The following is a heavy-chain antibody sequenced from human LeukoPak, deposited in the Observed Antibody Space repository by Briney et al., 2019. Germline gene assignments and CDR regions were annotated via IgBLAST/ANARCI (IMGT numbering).Heavy chain of an antibody. V-gene: IGHV5-51*01. Sequence: GESLKISCKGSGYSFTSYWIGWVRQMPGKGLEWMGIIYPGDSDTRYSPSFQGQVTISADKSINTAYLQWSSLKASDTAMYYCARTFHFENGGYYRHSDSWGQGTLVIVSS. CDR3: ARTFHFENGGYYRHSDS. CDR1: GYSFTSYW. D-gene: IGHD3-22*01. CDR2: IYPGDSDT. J-gene: IGHJ4*02.